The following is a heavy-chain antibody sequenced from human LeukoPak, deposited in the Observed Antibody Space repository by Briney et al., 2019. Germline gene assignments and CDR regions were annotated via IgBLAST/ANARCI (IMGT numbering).Heavy chain of an antibody. CDR1: GYTFTSYY. Sequence: GASVKVSCKASGYTFTSYYMHWVRQAPGQGLEWMGIINPSGGSTSYAQKFQGRVTMTRDTSTSTVYMELSSLRSEDTAEYYCAMTGSSGYYSDYWGQGTLVTVSS. V-gene: IGHV1-46*01. D-gene: IGHD3-22*01. CDR3: AMTGSSGYYSDY. J-gene: IGHJ4*02. CDR2: INPSGGST.